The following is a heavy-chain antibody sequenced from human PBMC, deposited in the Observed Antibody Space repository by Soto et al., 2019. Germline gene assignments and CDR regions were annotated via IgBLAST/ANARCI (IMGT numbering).Heavy chain of an antibody. CDR1: GGSVGGYD. V-gene: IGHV4-59*08. CDR3: ARHSNRNYGLYYFDY. CDR2: IYYSGST. J-gene: IGHJ4*02. D-gene: IGHD4-4*01. Sequence: SETLCLTCTVSGGSVGGYDGSWIRQSPGKGLEWIGFIYYSGSTKYKPSLKSRVSISVDTSKNQFSLKVSSATAADTAVYYCARHSNRNYGLYYFDYWGLGALVTVSS.